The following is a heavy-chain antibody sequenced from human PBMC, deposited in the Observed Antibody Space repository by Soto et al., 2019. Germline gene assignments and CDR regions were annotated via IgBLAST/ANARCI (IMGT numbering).Heavy chain of an antibody. Sequence: QVQLVQSGAEVKKPGSSVKVSCKASGGTFSSYAISWVRQAPGQGLEWMGGIIPIFGTATYAQKFQGRVTITADEATSTAYMGRSSLRSEDTAVYYCARRCPFCGDHYYYCGMDVWGQGTTVTVSS. CDR1: GGTFSSYA. D-gene: IGHD2-21*01. CDR3: ARRCPFCGDHYYYCGMDV. V-gene: IGHV1-69*12. J-gene: IGHJ6*02. CDR2: IIPIFGTA.